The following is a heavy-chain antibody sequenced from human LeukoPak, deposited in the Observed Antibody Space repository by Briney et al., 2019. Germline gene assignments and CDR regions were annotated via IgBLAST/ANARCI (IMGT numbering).Heavy chain of an antibody. Sequence: GGSLRLSCAASGFSFSSYEMTWVRQAPGKGLEWVSFISSSGSGKNYADSVKGRFTIPRDNAKNSLYLQMNSLRADDTAVYYCARRYYGVDYWGQGTLVTVSS. D-gene: IGHD4-17*01. J-gene: IGHJ4*02. V-gene: IGHV3-48*03. CDR1: GFSFSSYE. CDR3: ARRYYGVDY. CDR2: ISSSGSGK.